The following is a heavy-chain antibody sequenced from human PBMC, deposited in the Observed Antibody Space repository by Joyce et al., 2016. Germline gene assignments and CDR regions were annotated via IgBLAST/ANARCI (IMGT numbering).Heavy chain of an antibody. Sequence: QVQLVESGGGVVQPGGSLRLSWAASGSTFSNYGIHWVRQAPGKGLELVAHVWYDGSNKYYGDSVKGRFTIARDTSKNTLYLQMNSLRVEDTAIYYCATERPEGSYFDHWGQGTLVTVSS. CDR3: ATERPEGSYFDH. D-gene: IGHD6-25*01. CDR1: GSTFSNYG. V-gene: IGHV3-33*01. J-gene: IGHJ4*02. CDR2: VWYDGSNK.